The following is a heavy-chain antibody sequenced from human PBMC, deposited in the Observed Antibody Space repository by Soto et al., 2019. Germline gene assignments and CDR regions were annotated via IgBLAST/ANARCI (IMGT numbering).Heavy chain of an antibody. J-gene: IGHJ4*02. CDR1: GFTFSSYA. Sequence: GGSLRLSCATSGFTFSSYAMSWVRQAPGKGLEWVSSISGSGDSTYYADSVKGRFTISRDNSKNTLYLQMNSLRAEDTAVYYCAKYVTIFGVVIPFDYWGQGTLVTVSS. CDR2: ISGSGDST. D-gene: IGHD3-3*01. CDR3: AKYVTIFGVVIPFDY. V-gene: IGHV3-23*01.